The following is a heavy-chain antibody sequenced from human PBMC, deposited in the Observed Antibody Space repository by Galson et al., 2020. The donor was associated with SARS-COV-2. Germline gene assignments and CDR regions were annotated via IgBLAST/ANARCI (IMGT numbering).Heavy chain of an antibody. J-gene: IGHJ4*02. CDR2: ILYDGSNK. Sequence: GGSLRLSCAASGFTFSSYAMHWVRQAPGKGLEWVAVILYDGSNKYYADSVKGRFTISRDNSKNTLYLQMNSLRAEDTAVYYCARDPRPGYSSPYLDYWGQGTLVTVSS. V-gene: IGHV3-30-3*01. D-gene: IGHD6-13*01. CDR3: ARDPRPGYSSPYLDY. CDR1: GFTFSSYA.